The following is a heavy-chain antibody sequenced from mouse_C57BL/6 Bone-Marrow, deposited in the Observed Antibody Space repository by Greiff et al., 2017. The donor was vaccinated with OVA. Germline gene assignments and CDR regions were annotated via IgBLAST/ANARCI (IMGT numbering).Heavy chain of an antibody. Sequence: QVQLQQSGAELVRPGASVTLSCKASGYTFTDYEMHWVKQTPVHGLEWIGAIDPETGGTAYNQKFKGKAILTADKSSSTAYMELRSLTSEDSAVYYCTRYTLRRYFDVWGTGTTVTVSS. CDR2: IDPETGGT. D-gene: IGHD1-1*01. CDR3: TRYTLRRYFDV. CDR1: GYTFTDYE. J-gene: IGHJ1*03. V-gene: IGHV1-15*01.